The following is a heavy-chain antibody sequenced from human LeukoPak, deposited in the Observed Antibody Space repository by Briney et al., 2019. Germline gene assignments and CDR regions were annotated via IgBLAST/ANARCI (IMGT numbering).Heavy chain of an antibody. V-gene: IGHV3-66*03. CDR3: ARETYHLFAY. CDR1: GFIVGTNY. CDR2: IYSCGST. J-gene: IGHJ4*02. Sequence: PGGSLRLSCAASGFIVGTNYMSWVRQAPGKGLGWVADIYSCGSTYYADSVKGRFTISRDNSKNTLNLQMNSLRAEDTAVYYCARETYHLFAYWGQGTLVTVSS.